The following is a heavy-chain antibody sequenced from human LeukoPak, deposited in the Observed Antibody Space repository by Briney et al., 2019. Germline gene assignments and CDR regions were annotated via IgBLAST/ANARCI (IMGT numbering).Heavy chain of an antibody. J-gene: IGHJ3*02. CDR2: ISSNGGST. V-gene: IGHV3-64*01. CDR3: ARDERGDYQEGHAFDI. Sequence: GGSLRLSCAASGFTFSSYAMHWVRQAPGKGLEYVSAISSNGGSTYYANSVKGRFTISRDNSKNTLYLQMNSLRAEDTAVYYCARDERGDYQEGHAFDIWGQGTMVTVSS. D-gene: IGHD4-17*01. CDR1: GFTFSSYA.